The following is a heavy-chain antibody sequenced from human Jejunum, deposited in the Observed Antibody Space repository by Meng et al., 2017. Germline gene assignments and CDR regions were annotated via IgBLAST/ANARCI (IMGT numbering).Heavy chain of an antibody. CDR1: GYPFDRFG. D-gene: IGHD2-2*01. V-gene: IGHV1-18*01. J-gene: IGHJ4*02. CDR2: ISAYTGKT. CDR3: VRDKYAYALGYFDY. Sequence: QVELVQSGAEVKKPGASMKVSCKASGYPFDRFGVSWIRQATGQGLEWVGWISAYTGKTDYAQRFQGRVLMTAETSTTTVYMELTSLTSDDTAVYYCVRDKYAYALGYFDYWGQGTLVTVSS.